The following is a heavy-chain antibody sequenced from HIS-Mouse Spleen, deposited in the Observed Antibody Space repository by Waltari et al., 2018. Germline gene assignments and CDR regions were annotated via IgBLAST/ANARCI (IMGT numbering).Heavy chain of an antibody. CDR2: ISYDGSNK. D-gene: IGHD3-3*01. J-gene: IGHJ4*02. CDR3: AKARRGEGSGYYFDY. V-gene: IGHV3-30*18. CDR1: GFTFSSYG. Sequence: QVQLVESGGGVVQPGRSLRLSCAASGFTFSSYGMHWVRQAPGKGLEWVAVISYDGSNKYYADAVKGRFTISRDNSKNTLYLQMNSLRAEDTAVYYCAKARRGEGSGYYFDYWGQGTLVTVSS.